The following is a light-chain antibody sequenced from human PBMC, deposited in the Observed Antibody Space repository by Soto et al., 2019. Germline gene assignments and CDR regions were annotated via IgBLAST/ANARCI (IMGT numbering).Light chain of an antibody. V-gene: IGKV1-5*03. J-gene: IGKJ4*01. CDR1: QTVNRW. Sequence: DIQMTQSPSTLSASVGDRVTITCRARQTVNRWLAWYQQRPGNAPNLLIYKASTIEVGVPSRFSGSASGTEFTLTISSLQPDEFAVYFCLQYNVYPLSFGGGTKVEIK. CDR3: LQYNVYPLS. CDR2: KAS.